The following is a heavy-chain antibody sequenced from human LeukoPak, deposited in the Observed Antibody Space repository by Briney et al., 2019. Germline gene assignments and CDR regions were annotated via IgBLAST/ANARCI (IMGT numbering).Heavy chain of an antibody. J-gene: IGHJ5*01. D-gene: IGHD3-10*01. CDR2: IYPGDSDT. CDR3: ARSAARYYLNS. Sequence: GESLKISCKGSGYSFTSYWIGWVRQMPGKGLEWMGIIYPGDSDTRYSPSFQGQVTISADKSISTAYLQWSSLKASDTTMYYRARSAARYYLNSGGRGTLVTVS. CDR1: GYSFTSYW. V-gene: IGHV5-51*01.